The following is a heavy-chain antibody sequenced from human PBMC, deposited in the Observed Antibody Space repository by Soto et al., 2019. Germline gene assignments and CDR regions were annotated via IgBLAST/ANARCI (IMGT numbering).Heavy chain of an antibody. D-gene: IGHD4-17*01. CDR3: ARDLVTVTFDY. V-gene: IGHV1-46*01. CDR1: GYTFTSFY. Sequence: QVQLVQSGAEVKKPGASVKVSCKASGYTFTSFYMHWVRHAPGQGLEWMGIINPSGGSTSYAQKFQGRVTMTRDTSTSTVYMELSSLRSEDTAVYYCARDLVTVTFDYWGQGTLVTVSS. CDR2: INPSGGST. J-gene: IGHJ4*02.